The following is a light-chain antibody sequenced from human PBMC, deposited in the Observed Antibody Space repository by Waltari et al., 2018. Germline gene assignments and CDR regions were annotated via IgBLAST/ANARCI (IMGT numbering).Light chain of an antibody. Sequence: EILLTQTPATLSLSPGERATLSCRASQSASKYVAWYQQRPGQPPRLLIYDASNRAAGVPDRFDAFGSGTDFTLTINSLEPEDFAVYYCQQRNDWPLTFGGGTRVEIK. CDR2: DAS. CDR1: QSASKY. CDR3: QQRNDWPLT. J-gene: IGKJ4*01. V-gene: IGKV3-11*01.